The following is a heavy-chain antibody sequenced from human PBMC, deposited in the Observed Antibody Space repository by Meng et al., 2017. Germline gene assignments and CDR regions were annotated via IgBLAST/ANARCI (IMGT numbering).Heavy chain of an antibody. CDR1: GGTFSSYA. J-gene: IGHJ3*02. Sequence: SVKVSCKASGGTFSSYAISWVRQAPGQGLEWMGGIIPIFGTANYAQKFQGRVTITADKSTSTAYMELSSLGSEDTAVYYCARDFARGGDDAFDIWGQGTMVTVSS. D-gene: IGHD3-10*01. V-gene: IGHV1-69*06. CDR2: IIPIFGTA. CDR3: ARDFARGGDDAFDI.